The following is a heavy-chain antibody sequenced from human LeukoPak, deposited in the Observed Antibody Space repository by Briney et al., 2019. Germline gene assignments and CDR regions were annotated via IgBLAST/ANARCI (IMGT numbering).Heavy chain of an antibody. Sequence: PGGSLRLSCAPSRYTFSSYSINWVRQAPGKGLEWVSSISVRSNYIYYADSVRGRFSISRDDARDSLYLQMNSLRAEDTAVYYCVRLRRNSDTSGFYYYYDYWGQGTLVTVSS. J-gene: IGHJ4*02. CDR2: ISVRSNYI. CDR3: VRLRRNSDTSGFYYYYDY. D-gene: IGHD3-22*01. CDR1: RYTFSSYS. V-gene: IGHV3-21*01.